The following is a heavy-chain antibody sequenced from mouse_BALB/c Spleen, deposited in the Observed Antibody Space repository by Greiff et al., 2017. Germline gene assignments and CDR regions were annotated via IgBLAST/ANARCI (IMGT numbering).Heavy chain of an antibody. CDR2: IDPANGNT. CDR1: GFNIKDTY. Sequence: EVQLQQSGAELVKPGASVKLSCTASGFNIKDTYMHWVKQRPEQGLEWIGRIDPANGNTKYDPKFQGKATITADTSSNTAYLQLSSLTSEDTAVYYCARAFLIGYGNYLDYWGQGTTLTVSS. V-gene: IGHV14-3*02. J-gene: IGHJ2*01. D-gene: IGHD2-10*02. CDR3: ARAFLIGYGNYLDY.